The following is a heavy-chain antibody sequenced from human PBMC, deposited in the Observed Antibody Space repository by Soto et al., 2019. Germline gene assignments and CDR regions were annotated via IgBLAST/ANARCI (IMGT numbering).Heavy chain of an antibody. CDR1: GDSISSGGYY. Sequence: QVQLQESGPGLVKPSQTLSLTCTVSGDSISSGGYYWSWIRQHPGKGLEWIGYIYDNGGPYYSPSLKGRVVISVDRSANQSSLRPSSVTAADTAVYYCARVKGGTTRRAFDSWGQGTLVTVSS. CDR3: ARVKGGTTRRAFDS. CDR2: IYDNGGP. V-gene: IGHV4-31*03. J-gene: IGHJ4*02. D-gene: IGHD1-7*01.